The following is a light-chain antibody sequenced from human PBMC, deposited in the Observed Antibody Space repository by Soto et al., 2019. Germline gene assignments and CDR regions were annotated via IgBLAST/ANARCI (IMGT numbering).Light chain of an antibody. Sequence: DIQLTQSPSFLSASVGDRVTITCRASQDISGYLAWYQQKPGKAPKVLIYGASTLQGGVPSRFSGSGSGTEFTLTINSXQPGDFAAYYCQQLKSYPITFGQGTRLEIK. CDR3: QQLKSYPIT. V-gene: IGKV1-9*01. CDR1: QDISGY. J-gene: IGKJ5*01. CDR2: GAS.